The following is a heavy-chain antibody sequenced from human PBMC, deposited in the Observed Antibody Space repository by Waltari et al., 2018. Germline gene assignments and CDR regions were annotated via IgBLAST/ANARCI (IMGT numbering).Heavy chain of an antibody. CDR3: ARDASYGDYVRFDY. Sequence: EVQLVESGGGLVQPGGSLRLSCAASGFTFSSYSMNWVRQAPGKGLEWVSYISSSSSTIYYADSVKGRFTISRDNAKNSLYLQMNSMRAEDTAVYYCARDASYGDYVRFDYWGQGTLVTVSS. V-gene: IGHV3-48*04. D-gene: IGHD4-17*01. J-gene: IGHJ4*02. CDR1: GFTFSSYS. CDR2: ISSSSSTI.